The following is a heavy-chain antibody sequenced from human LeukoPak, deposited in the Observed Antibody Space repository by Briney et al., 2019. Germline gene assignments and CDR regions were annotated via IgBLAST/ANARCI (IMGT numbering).Heavy chain of an antibody. CDR1: GFTFSTYA. Sequence: GGSLRLSCTAAGFTFSTYAMGWARQAPWKGLEWVSGIGSSGFDTYYADSAKGRFTISRDNSKNTVYLQMNSLRAEDTALYYCMRAYTTNGRYSEPWGQGTLVTVSS. CDR2: IGSSGFDT. V-gene: IGHV3-23*01. D-gene: IGHD2-8*01. CDR3: MRAYTTNGRYSEP. J-gene: IGHJ4*02.